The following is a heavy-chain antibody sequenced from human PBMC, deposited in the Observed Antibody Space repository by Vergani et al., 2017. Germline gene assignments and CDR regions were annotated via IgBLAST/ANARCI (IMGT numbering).Heavy chain of an antibody. CDR3: SRESSPIEHTSDV. CDR1: GFTFSSFS. D-gene: IGHD1-26*01. V-gene: IGHV3-21*06. Sequence: EVQLVESGGGLVKPGGSLRLSCAASGFTFSSFSMNWVRQAPGKGLEWLSSISNSSTYIHYADSVKGRFTVSRDNAKNALYLQLHGLRAEDTAVYYCSRESSPIEHTSDVWCQGTLVTVSS. J-gene: IGHJ4*02. CDR2: ISNSSTYI.